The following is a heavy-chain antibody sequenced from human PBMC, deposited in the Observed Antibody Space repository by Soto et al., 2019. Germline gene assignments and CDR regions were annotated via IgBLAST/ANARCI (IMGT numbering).Heavy chain of an antibody. J-gene: IGHJ5*02. CDR3: ARDPLLRPSWFDP. CDR2: ISSSSSYI. D-gene: IGHD3-3*01. V-gene: IGHV3-21*01. Sequence: GSLRLSCAASGFTFSSYSMNWVRQAPGKGLEWVSSISSSSSYIYYADSVKGRFTISRDNAKNSLYLQMNSLRAEDTAVYYCARDPLLRPSWFDPWGQGTLVTVSS. CDR1: GFTFSSYS.